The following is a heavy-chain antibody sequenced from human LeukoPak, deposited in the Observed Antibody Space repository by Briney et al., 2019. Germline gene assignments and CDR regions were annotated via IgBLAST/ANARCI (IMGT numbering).Heavy chain of an antibody. CDR3: ARSIVVVVAATKRVWFDP. V-gene: IGHV4-59*01. J-gene: IGHJ5*02. CDR2: IYYSGST. Sequence: PSETLSLTCTVSGGSISSYYWSWIRPPPGKGLEWIGYIYYSGSTNYNPSLKSRVTISVDTSKNQFSLKLSSVTAADTAVYYCARSIVVVVAATKRVWFDPWGQGTLVTVSS. D-gene: IGHD2-15*01. CDR1: GGSISSYY.